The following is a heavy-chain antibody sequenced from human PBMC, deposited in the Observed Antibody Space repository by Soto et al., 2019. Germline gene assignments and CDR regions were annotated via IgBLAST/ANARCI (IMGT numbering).Heavy chain of an antibody. CDR3: ARVGDSSGWFQPYYFDY. CDR2: IIPIFGTA. V-gene: IGHV1-69*13. D-gene: IGHD6-19*01. CDR1: GGTFSSYA. J-gene: IGHJ4*02. Sequence: GASVKVSCKASGGTFSSYAISWVRQAPGQGLEWMGGIIPIFGTANYAQKFQGRVTITADESTSTAYMELSSLRSEDTAVYYCARVGDSSGWFQPYYFDYWGQGTRVTVSS.